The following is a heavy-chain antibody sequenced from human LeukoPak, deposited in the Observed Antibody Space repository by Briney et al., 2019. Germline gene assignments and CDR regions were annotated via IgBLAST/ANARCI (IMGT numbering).Heavy chain of an antibody. CDR3: ARDRPMTTVTTGFDY. V-gene: IGHV4-4*07. CDR2: IYTSGST. CDR1: GGSISSSY. Sequence: SETLSLTCPVSGGSISSSYWSWNRQPAGKGLEWVGRIYTSGSTNYNPSLKSRVTMSVDTSKNQFSLKLSSVTAADTAVYYCARDRPMTTVTTGFDYWGQGTLVTVSS. D-gene: IGHD4-17*01. J-gene: IGHJ4*02.